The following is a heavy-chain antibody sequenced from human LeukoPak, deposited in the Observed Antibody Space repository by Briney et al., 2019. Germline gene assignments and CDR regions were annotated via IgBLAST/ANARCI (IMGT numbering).Heavy chain of an antibody. CDR3: AKFSHLTIRATTVDY. J-gene: IGHJ4*02. CDR1: GFTFSSYA. D-gene: IGHD1-26*01. CDR2: ISGSGGST. Sequence: HPGASLRLSCAASGFTFSSYAMSWVRQAPGKGLEWVSAISGSGGSTYYADSVKGRFAISRDNSKNTLYLQMNSLRAEDTAVHFCAKFSHLTIRATTVDYWGQGTLVTVSS. V-gene: IGHV3-23*01.